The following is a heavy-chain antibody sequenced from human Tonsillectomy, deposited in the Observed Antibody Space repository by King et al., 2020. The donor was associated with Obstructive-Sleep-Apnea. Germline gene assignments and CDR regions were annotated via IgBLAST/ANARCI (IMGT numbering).Heavy chain of an antibody. D-gene: IGHD3-22*01. CDR3: APSKPMRVAVMVY. CDR1: GYTLSELS. J-gene: IGHJ4*02. CDR2: FDPVDGET. V-gene: IGHV1-24*01. Sequence: QLVQSGAEVKKPGASVKVSCKVSGYTLSELSMHWVRQAPGKGLEWMGSFDPVDGETIYAQKFQGRVTMTEDTSTDTAYMELSSLRSEETAVYYCAPSKPMRVAVMVYWGQGTLVTVSS.